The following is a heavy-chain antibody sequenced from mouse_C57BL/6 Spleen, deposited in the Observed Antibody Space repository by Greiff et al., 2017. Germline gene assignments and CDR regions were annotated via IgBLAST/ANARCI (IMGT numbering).Heavy chain of an antibody. J-gene: IGHJ1*03. CDR3: ARLISSSDWYFDV. Sequence: QVQLQQPGAELVMPGASVKLSCKASGYTFTSYWMHWVKQRPGQGLEWIGEIDPSDSYTTYNQKFKGKSTLTVDKSSSTAYMQLSSLTSEDSAVYYCARLISSSDWYFDVRGTGTTVTVSS. V-gene: IGHV1-69*01. D-gene: IGHD1-1*01. CDR1: GYTFTSYW. CDR2: IDPSDSYT.